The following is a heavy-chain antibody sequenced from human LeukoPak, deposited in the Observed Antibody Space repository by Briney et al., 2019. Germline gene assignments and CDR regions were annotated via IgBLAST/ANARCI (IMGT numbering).Heavy chain of an antibody. J-gene: IGHJ4*02. Sequence: ASVKVSCKASGYTFTSYDINWVRQATGQGLEWMGWMNPNSGNTGYAQKFQGRVTITRDTSASTAYMELSSLRAEDTAVYYCARTIVGATTESYWGQGTLVTVSS. CDR3: ARTIVGATTESY. V-gene: IGHV1-8*03. CDR2: MNPNSGNT. CDR1: GYTFTSYD. D-gene: IGHD1-26*01.